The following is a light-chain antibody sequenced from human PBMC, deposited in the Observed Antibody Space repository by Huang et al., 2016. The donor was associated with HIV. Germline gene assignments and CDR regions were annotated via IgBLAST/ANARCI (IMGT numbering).Light chain of an antibody. CDR2: VAA. J-gene: IGKJ2*01. V-gene: IGKV3-15*01. CDR1: QGISSN. Sequence: EMVMTQSPDTLSVSPGESVTLACWASQGISSNLAWYQQKPGRAPRLLSHVAATRADGIPARFSGSGAEIAFSLTINSRQSEDSASYYCLQYNNWPRTFGQGTKLEIK. CDR3: LQYNNWPRT.